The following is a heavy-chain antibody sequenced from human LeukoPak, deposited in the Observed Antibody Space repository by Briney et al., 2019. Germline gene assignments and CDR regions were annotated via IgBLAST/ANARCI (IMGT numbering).Heavy chain of an antibody. Sequence: SETLSLTCTVSGGSISSYYWSWIRQPPGKGLEWIGYIYYSGSTNYNPSLKSRVTISVDTSKNQFALKLSSVTAANTAVYYCARLDTAMAYYFDYWGQGTLVTVSS. J-gene: IGHJ4*02. D-gene: IGHD5-18*01. CDR1: GGSISSYY. CDR2: IYYSGST. CDR3: ARLDTAMAYYFDY. V-gene: IGHV4-59*08.